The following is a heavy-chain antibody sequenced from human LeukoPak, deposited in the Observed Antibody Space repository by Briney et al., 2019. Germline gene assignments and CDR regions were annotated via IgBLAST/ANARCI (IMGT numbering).Heavy chain of an antibody. D-gene: IGHD3-22*01. Sequence: GGSLRLSCAASGFTVSSNYMSWVRQAPGKGLEWVSVIYSGSSTYYADSVKGRFTISRDNSKNTLYLQMNSLRAEDTAVYYCARDPIGVYYDSSGNWDWGQGTLVTVSS. CDR1: GFTVSSNY. CDR2: IYSGSST. V-gene: IGHV3-66*01. J-gene: IGHJ1*01. CDR3: ARDPIGVYYDSSGNWD.